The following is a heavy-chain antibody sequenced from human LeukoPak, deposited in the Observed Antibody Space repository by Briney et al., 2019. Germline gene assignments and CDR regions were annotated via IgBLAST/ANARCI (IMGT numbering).Heavy chain of an antibody. V-gene: IGHV1-18*01. D-gene: IGHD3-10*01. CDR1: GYTFTSYG. J-gene: IGHJ5*02. CDR2: ISAYNGNT. Sequence: ASVKVSCKASGYTFTSYGISWVRQAPGQGLEWMGWISAYNGNTNYAQKLQGRVTMTTDTSTSTAYVELRSLRSDDTAVYYCARYYGSGSYWFDPWGQGTLVTVSS. CDR3: ARYYGSGSYWFDP.